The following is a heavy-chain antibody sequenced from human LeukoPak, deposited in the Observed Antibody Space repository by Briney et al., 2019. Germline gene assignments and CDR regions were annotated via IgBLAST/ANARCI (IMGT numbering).Heavy chain of an antibody. J-gene: IGHJ6*02. Sequence: GGSLRLSRAASGFTFSDHYMDWVRQAPGQGLEWVGHTGNKANSYTTEYAASVQGRFTISRDDSKNSLYLQMNSLKTEDTAVYYCARGGYSSSSFYGMDVWGQGTTVTVSS. CDR1: GFTFSDHY. CDR2: TGNKANSYTT. CDR3: ARGGYSSSSFYGMDV. D-gene: IGHD6-6*01. V-gene: IGHV3-72*01.